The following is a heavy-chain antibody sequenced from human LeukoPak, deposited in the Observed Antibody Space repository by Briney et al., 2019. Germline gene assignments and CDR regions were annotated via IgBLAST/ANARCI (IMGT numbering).Heavy chain of an antibody. CDR3: ARYTRHYYFDF. CDR1: GASISGYY. Sequence: SETLSLTCTVSGASISGYYWSWIRQPPGKGLEWIGCIYYTGSTNFNASLKSRVTISVDMSQNQFSLRLNSVTAADTAVYYCARYTRHYYFDFWGQATLVTVSS. CDR2: IYYTGST. D-gene: IGHD3-3*02. V-gene: IGHV4-59*08. J-gene: IGHJ4*02.